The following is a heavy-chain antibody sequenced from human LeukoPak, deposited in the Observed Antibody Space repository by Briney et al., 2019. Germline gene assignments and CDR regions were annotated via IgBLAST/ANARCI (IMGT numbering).Heavy chain of an antibody. Sequence: SVKVSCKASGGTFSSYAISWVRQAPGQGLEWMGGIIPIFGTANYAQKFQGRVTITADESTSTAYMELSSLRSEDTAVCYCARGRYIHPDSWDYWGQGTLVTVSS. CDR1: GGTFSSYA. D-gene: IGHD5-24*01. CDR3: ARGRYIHPDSWDY. J-gene: IGHJ4*02. V-gene: IGHV1-69*13. CDR2: IIPIFGTA.